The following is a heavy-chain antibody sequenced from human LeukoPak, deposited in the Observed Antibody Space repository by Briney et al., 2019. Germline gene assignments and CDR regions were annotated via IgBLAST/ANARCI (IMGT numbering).Heavy chain of an antibody. CDR2: MNPNSGNT. CDR1: GYTFTSYD. J-gene: IGHJ4*02. D-gene: IGHD3-9*01. V-gene: IGHV1-8*01. CDR3: ARVDIRYFDWLSDY. Sequence: ASVKVSCKASGYTFTSYDINWVRQATGQGLEWMGWMNPNSGNTGYAQKFQGRVTMTRNTSISTAYMELSSLRSEDTAVYHCARVDIRYFDWLSDYWGQGTLVTVSS.